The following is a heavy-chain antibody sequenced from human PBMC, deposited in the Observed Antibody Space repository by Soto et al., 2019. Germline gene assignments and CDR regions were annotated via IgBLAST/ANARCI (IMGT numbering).Heavy chain of an antibody. Sequence: EVHLVESGGGLVKPGGSLRLSCAVSGFTFSSCTMNWVRQAPGKGLEWVSSISPSTSHIYYADSVKGRFTISRDNAKNVLFLQMTSLRADDTAVYYCSGCSGGACHQNYGMDVWGQGTTVTVSS. CDR2: ISPSTSHI. V-gene: IGHV3-21*01. D-gene: IGHD2-15*01. CDR1: GFTFSSCT. CDR3: SGCSGGACHQNYGMDV. J-gene: IGHJ6*02.